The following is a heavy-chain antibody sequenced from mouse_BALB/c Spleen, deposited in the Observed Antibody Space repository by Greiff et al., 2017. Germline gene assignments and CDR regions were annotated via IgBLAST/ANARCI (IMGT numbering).Heavy chain of an antibody. J-gene: IGHJ4*01. V-gene: IGHV1-67*01. CDR3: ARRGYDGGSAMDY. D-gene: IGHD2-2*01. Sequence: QVQLQQSGPELVRPGVPVKISCKGSGYTFTDYAMHWVKQSHAKSLEWIGVISTYSGNTNYNQKFKGKATMTVDKSSSTAYMELARLTSEDSAIYYCARRGYDGGSAMDYWGQGTSVTVSS. CDR2: ISTYSGNT. CDR1: GYTFTDYA.